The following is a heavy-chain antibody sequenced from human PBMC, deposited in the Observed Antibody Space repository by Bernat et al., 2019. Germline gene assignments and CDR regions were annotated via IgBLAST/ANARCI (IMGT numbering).Heavy chain of an antibody. CDR3: ARYGSSYYDY. Sequence: DVQLVESGGGLVQPGGSLRLSCAASAFTFSKYWMSWVRQAPGKGLEWVANIKQDGSEKYYVDSVKGRFTISRDNAKNSLYLQMNSLTAEDTAVYYCARYGSSYYDYWGQGTLVTVSS. V-gene: IGHV3-7*03. CDR2: IKQDGSEK. CDR1: AFTFSKYW. J-gene: IGHJ4*02. D-gene: IGHD2-15*01.